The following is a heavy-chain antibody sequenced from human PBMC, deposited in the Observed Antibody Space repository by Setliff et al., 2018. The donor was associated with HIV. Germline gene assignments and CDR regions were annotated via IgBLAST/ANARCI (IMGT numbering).Heavy chain of an antibody. D-gene: IGHD3-22*01. CDR1: GFTFSDYY. V-gene: IGHV3-11*01. CDR3: ARADTGRYHYDNYDIFDI. J-gene: IGHJ3*02. CDR2: ISGSGTII. Sequence: GSLRLSCAASGFTFSDYYMNWIRQAPGKGLEWVSYISGSGTIIYYADSVKGRFTVSRDNAQNSLYLQMNSLRAEDTAVYYCARADTGRYHYDNYDIFDIWGQGTMVTVSS.